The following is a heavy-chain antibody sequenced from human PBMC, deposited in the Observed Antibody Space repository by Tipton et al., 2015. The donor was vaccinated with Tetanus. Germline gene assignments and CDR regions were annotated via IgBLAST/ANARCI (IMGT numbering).Heavy chain of an antibody. CDR1: GGTFTNYA. J-gene: IGHJ4*02. D-gene: IGHD1-1*01. CDR3: ARRRTTTALANYFDS. Sequence: QLVQSGAEMKKPGSSVKVSCKASGGTFTNYALSWVRQAPGQGLEWVGGITPIFGTTNSAPKFQGRVTITADESTNTAYMELSSLISEDTAVYYCARRRTTTALANYFDSWGQGTQVTVSS. V-gene: IGHV1-69*01. CDR2: ITPIFGTT.